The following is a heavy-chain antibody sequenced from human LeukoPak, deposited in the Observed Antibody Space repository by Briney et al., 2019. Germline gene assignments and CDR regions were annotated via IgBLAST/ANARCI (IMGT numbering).Heavy chain of an antibody. V-gene: IGHV6-1*01. J-gene: IGHJ5*02. D-gene: IGHD6-19*01. CDR1: GDSVSSNSAA. CDR3: ARDLTLGQWLPTNWFDP. Sequence: SQTLSLTCAISGDSVSSNSAAWNWIRQSPSRGLEWLGTTYYRSKWYNDYAVSVKSRITINPDTSKNQFSLQLNSVTPEDTAVYYCARDLTLGQWLPTNWFDPWGQGTLVTVSS. CDR2: TYYRSKWYN.